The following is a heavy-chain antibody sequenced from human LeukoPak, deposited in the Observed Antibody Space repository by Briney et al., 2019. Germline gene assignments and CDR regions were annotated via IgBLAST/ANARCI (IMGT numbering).Heavy chain of an antibody. CDR1: GDTLTELS. CDR2: FVPEDGET. Sequence: ASVKVSCKLSGDTLTELSMHWVRQSPGKGLEWMGGFVPEDGETIYAQKFQGRVTMTEDTSTDTAYMELSSLGSGDTAVYFCATLPRGHLFDSWGQGTLVTVSS. CDR3: ATLPRGHLFDS. V-gene: IGHV1-24*01. D-gene: IGHD3-10*01. J-gene: IGHJ4*02.